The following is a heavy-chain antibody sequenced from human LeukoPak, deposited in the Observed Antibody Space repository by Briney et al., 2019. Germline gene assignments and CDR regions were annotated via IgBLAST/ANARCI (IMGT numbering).Heavy chain of an antibody. CDR2: ISSSSSYI. CDR3: ARDSDFWSGLLDY. CDR1: GFTFSSYS. J-gene: IGHJ4*02. D-gene: IGHD3-3*01. V-gene: IGHV3-21*01. Sequence: PGGSLRLSCAASGFTFSSYSMNWVRQAPGKGLEWVSSISSSSSYIYYADPVKGRFTISRDNAKNSLYLQMNSLRAEDTAVYYCARDSDFWSGLLDYWGQGTLVTVSS.